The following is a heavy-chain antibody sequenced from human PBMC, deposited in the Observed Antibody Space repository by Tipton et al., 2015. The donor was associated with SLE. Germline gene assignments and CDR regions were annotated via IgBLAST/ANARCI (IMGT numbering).Heavy chain of an antibody. CDR2: IYHSGST. V-gene: IGHV4-38-2*01. Sequence: LRLSCAVSGYSISSGYYWGWIRQPPGKGLEWIGSIYHSGSTYYNPSLKSRVTISVDTSKTQFSLKLSSVTAADTAVYYCARLYSSSSHYYYYGMDVWGQGTTVTVPS. CDR1: GYSISSGYY. D-gene: IGHD6-6*01. J-gene: IGHJ6*02. CDR3: ARLYSSSSHYYYYGMDV.